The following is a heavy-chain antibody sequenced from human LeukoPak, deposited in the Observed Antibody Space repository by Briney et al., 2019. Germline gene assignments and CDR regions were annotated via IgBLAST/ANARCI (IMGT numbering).Heavy chain of an antibody. CDR1: GYTLTELS. D-gene: IGHD1-26*01. Sequence: ASVKVSCKVSGYTLTELSMHWVRQAPGKGLEWMGGFDPEDGETIYAQKFQGRVTMTEDTSTDTAYMELSSLRSEDTAVYYCATALSVGATTAGGMDVGGQGTTVTVSS. J-gene: IGHJ6*02. CDR3: ATALSVGATTAGGMDV. CDR2: FDPEDGET. V-gene: IGHV1-24*01.